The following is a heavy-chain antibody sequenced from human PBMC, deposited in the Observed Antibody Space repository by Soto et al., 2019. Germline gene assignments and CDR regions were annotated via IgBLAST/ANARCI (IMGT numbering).Heavy chain of an antibody. J-gene: IGHJ6*02. D-gene: IGHD5-18*01. CDR1: GFTFTSSA. CDR2: IVVGSGNT. Sequence: QMQLVQSGPEVKKPGTSVKVSCKASGFTFTSSAVQWVRQARGQRLEWIGWIVVGSGNTNYAQKFQERVTITRDMSTSTAYMELSSLRSEDTAVYYCAADSYPNYDYYGMDVWGQGTTVTVSS. CDR3: AADSYPNYDYYGMDV. V-gene: IGHV1-58*01.